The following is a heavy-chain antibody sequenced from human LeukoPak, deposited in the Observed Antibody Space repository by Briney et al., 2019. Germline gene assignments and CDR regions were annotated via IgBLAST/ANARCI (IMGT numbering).Heavy chain of an antibody. J-gene: IGHJ6*02. CDR2: INTNTGNP. CDR3: AREATVTREIYGIDV. V-gene: IGHV7-4-1*02. Sequence: GASVQVSCQASGYTFTSYAMNWVRQAPGQGLEWMGWINTNTGNPTYAQGFTGRFVFSSDTSVSTAYLQISSLKAEDTAVYYCAREATVTREIYGIDVWGQGTTVTVSS. CDR1: GYTFTSYA. D-gene: IGHD4-17*01.